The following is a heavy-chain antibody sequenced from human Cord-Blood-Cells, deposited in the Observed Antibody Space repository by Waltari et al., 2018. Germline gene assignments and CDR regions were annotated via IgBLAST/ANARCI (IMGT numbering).Heavy chain of an antibody. V-gene: IGHV4-30-4*01. J-gene: IGHJ4*02. D-gene: IGHD4-17*01. CDR3: ARGPPPPWTTYYFDY. CDR2: IYYSGST. CDR1: GGSIRSGDYY. Sequence: QVQLQESGPGLVKPSQTLSLTCPVSGGSIRSGDYYWSWIRQPPGKGLEWIGYIYYSGSTYYNPSLKGRVTKSVDTSKNQFSLKLSSVTAADTAVYYCARGPPPPWTTYYFDYWGQGTLVTVSS.